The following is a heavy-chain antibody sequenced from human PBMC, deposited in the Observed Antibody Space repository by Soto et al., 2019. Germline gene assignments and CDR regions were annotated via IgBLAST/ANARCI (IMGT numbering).Heavy chain of an antibody. D-gene: IGHD3-22*01. CDR2: FDPEDGER. V-gene: IGHV1-24*01. Sequence: ASVKVSCKVSGYSLTELSMHWVRQAPGKGLEWMGGFDPEDGERIYAQKFQGRVTMTEDTSTDTAYMELSSLRSEDTAVYYCATDPFYYDDTTGYYNMDVWGQGTTVTVSS. J-gene: IGHJ6*02. CDR3: ATDPFYYDDTTGYYNMDV. CDR1: GYSLTELS.